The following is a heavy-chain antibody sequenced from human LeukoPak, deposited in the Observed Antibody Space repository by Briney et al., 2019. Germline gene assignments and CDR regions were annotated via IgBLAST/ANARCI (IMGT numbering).Heavy chain of an antibody. CDR3: ARRTGIIPRYSSGWYGH. V-gene: IGHV1-18*01. CDR1: GYTFTSYG. CDR2: ISAYNGNT. Sequence: ASVKVSCKASGYTFTSYGISWVRQAPGQGLEWMGWISAYNGNTNYAQKLQGRVTMTTDTSTSTAYMELRSLRSDDTAVYYCARRTGIIPRYSSGWYGHWGQGTLVTVSS. J-gene: IGHJ5*02. D-gene: IGHD6-19*01.